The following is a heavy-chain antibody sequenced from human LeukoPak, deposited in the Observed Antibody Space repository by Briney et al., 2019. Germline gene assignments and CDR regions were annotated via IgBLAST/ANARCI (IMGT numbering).Heavy chain of an antibody. J-gene: IGHJ6*03. D-gene: IGHD6-13*01. V-gene: IGHV1-2*02. CDR1: GYTFTGYY. Sequence: ASVKVSCKASGYTFTGYYMHWVRQAPGQGLEWMGWINPNSGGTNYAQKFQGRVTMTRDTSISTAYMELSRLRSDDTAVYYCAVYSSLEDYYYYMDVWGKGTTVTVSS. CDR2: INPNSGGT. CDR3: AVYSSLEDYYYYMDV.